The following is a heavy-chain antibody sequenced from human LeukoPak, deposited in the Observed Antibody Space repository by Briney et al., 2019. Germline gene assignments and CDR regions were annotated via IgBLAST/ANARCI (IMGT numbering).Heavy chain of an antibody. V-gene: IGHV3-30*04. CDR1: GFTFSSYA. CDR3: ARDYDSSGYPAPSDY. CDR2: ISYDGSNK. Sequence: PGGSLRLSCAASGFTFSSYAIHWVRQAPGKGLEWVAVISYDGSNKYYADSVKGRFTISRDNAKNSLYLQMNSLRAEDTAVYYCARDYDSSGYPAPSDYWGQGTLVTVSS. J-gene: IGHJ4*02. D-gene: IGHD3-22*01.